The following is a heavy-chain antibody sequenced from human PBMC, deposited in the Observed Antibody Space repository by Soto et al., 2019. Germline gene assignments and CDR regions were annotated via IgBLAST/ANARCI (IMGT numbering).Heavy chain of an antibody. CDR3: ARTLSSPAENWFDP. D-gene: IGHD6-6*01. CDR1: GDSVSSNSAA. J-gene: IGHJ5*02. Sequence: SQTLSLTCVISGDSVSSNSAAWNWIRQSPSRGLEWLGRTYYRSKWYNDYAVSVKSRITINPDTSKNQFSLQLNSVTPEDTAVYFCARTLSSPAENWFDPWGQGTLVTVSS. V-gene: IGHV6-1*01. CDR2: TYYRSKWYN.